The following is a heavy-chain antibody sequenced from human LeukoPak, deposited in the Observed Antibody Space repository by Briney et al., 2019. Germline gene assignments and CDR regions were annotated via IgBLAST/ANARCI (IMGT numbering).Heavy chain of an antibody. V-gene: IGHV4-34*01. CDR1: GWSFGGYY. CDR3: VRDRNSNLRLGF. Sequence: PSETLSLTCAVYGWSFGGYYWSWIRQSPGKGLEWIGEINHSGSTNYNPSLKSRVTISLDTSKNQFSLKLSSETAADTAMYYCVRDRNSNLRLGFWGQGALVTVSS. CDR2: INHSGST. J-gene: IGHJ4*02. D-gene: IGHD5-12*01.